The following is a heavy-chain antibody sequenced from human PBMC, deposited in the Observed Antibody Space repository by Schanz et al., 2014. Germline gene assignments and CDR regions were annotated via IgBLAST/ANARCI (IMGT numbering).Heavy chain of an antibody. CDR2: ISAYNGNT. CDR1: GYTFTSYG. CDR3: ARDAADFYDILTEEDY. J-gene: IGHJ4*02. D-gene: IGHD3-9*01. Sequence: QDQLVQSGAEVKKPGASVKVSCKASGYTFTSYGISWVRQAPGQGLEWMGWISAYNGNTKYPQKLQGRVTMTTDTSTSTAYMELRSLRSDDTAVYYCARDAADFYDILTEEDYWGQGTLVTVSS. V-gene: IGHV1-18*01.